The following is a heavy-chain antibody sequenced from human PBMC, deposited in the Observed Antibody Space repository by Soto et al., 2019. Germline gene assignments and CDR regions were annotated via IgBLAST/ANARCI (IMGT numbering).Heavy chain of an antibody. CDR1: GYSFTSYW. CDR2: IYPGDSDT. J-gene: IGHJ6*02. Sequence: PGESLKISCKGSGYSFTSYWIGWVRQMPGKGLEWMGIIYPGDSDTRYSPSFQGQVTISADKSISTAYLQWSSLKASDTAMYYCARQEVEGCSSTSCYTAGSYYYYGMDVWGQGTTVTVSS. D-gene: IGHD2-2*02. V-gene: IGHV5-51*01. CDR3: ARQEVEGCSSTSCYTAGSYYYYGMDV.